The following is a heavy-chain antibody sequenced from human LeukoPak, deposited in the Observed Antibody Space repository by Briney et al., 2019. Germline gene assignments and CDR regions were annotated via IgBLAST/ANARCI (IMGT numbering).Heavy chain of an antibody. Sequence: SETLSLTCTVSGDSITSYYWSWVRQPPGKGLEWIGRIYTSGSTNYNPSLKSRVTMSVDTSKNQFSLKLSSVTAADTAVYYCARDADSSGYHFDYWGQGTLVTVSS. CDR2: IYTSGST. CDR3: ARDADSSGYHFDY. J-gene: IGHJ4*02. CDR1: GDSITSYY. D-gene: IGHD3-22*01. V-gene: IGHV4-4*07.